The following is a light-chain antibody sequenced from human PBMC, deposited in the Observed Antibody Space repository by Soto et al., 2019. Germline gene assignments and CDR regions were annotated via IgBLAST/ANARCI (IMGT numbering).Light chain of an antibody. Sequence: DIQMAQCPSSLSASVGDRVTITGQASQDISNYLNWYQQKPGKAPKLLIYAASSLQSGVPSRFSGSGSGTDFTLTISSLQPEDFATYYCQQANSFPLTFGGGTKVDI. CDR1: QDISNY. V-gene: IGKV1-12*01. J-gene: IGKJ4*01. CDR2: AAS. CDR3: QQANSFPLT.